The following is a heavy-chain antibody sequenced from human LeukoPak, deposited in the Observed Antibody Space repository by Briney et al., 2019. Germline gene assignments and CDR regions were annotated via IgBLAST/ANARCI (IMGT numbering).Heavy chain of an antibody. J-gene: IGHJ4*02. V-gene: IGHV3-74*01. CDR1: GFTFSNFW. Sequence: GGSLRFSCAASGFTFSNFWMHWVRQAPGEGLVWVSRINTDGSGRTYADSVKGRFTISRDNAKNTLYLQMNSLRVEDTAVYYCARVAAAAIDYWGQGTLVTVSS. CDR2: INTDGSGR. CDR3: ARVAAAAIDY. D-gene: IGHD6-13*01.